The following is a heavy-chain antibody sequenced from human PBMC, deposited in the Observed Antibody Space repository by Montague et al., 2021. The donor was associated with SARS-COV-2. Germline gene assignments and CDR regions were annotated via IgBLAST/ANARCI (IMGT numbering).Heavy chain of an antibody. Sequence: PALVKATQTLTLTCTFSGFSLSTSEVGVGWIRQPPGKAPEFLALIYGXDDNRYKPSLKSRLTITKVTSKNQVVLTMTNVDPVDTATYYCAHFGILRYFDPWGQGTLVTVS. CDR3: AHFGILRYFDP. D-gene: IGHD3-9*01. V-gene: IGHV2-5*02. CDR2: IYGXDDN. CDR1: GFSLSTSEVG. J-gene: IGHJ5*02.